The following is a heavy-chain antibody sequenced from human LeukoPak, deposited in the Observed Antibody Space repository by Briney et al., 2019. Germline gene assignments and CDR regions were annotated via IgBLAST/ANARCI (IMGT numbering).Heavy chain of an antibody. D-gene: IGHD5-18*01. CDR2: ISSSGSTI. CDR1: GFTFSDYY. Sequence: GGSLRLSCAASGFTFSDYYMSWIRQAPGKGLEWVSYISSSGSTIYYADSVKGRFTISRDNAKNSLYLQMNSLRAEDTAVYYCARRVDTAMVTWYFDLWGRGTLVTVSS. V-gene: IGHV3-11*01. J-gene: IGHJ2*01. CDR3: ARRVDTAMVTWYFDL.